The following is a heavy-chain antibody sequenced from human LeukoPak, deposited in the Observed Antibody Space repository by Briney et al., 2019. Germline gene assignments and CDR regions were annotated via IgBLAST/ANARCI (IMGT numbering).Heavy chain of an antibody. CDR3: ASSYYVHAFDI. Sequence: SQTLSLTCAVSGGSISSGGYSWSWIRQPPGKGLEWIGYIYHSGSTYYNPSLKSRVTISVDRSKNQFSLKLSPVTAADTAVYYCASSYYVHAFDIWGQGTMVTVSS. CDR2: IYHSGST. D-gene: IGHD3-10*02. CDR1: GGSISSGGYS. J-gene: IGHJ3*02. V-gene: IGHV4-30-2*01.